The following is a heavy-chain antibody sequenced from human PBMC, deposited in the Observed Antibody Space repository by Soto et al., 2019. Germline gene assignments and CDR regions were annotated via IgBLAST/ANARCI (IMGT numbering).Heavy chain of an antibody. CDR2: ISAYNGNT. J-gene: IGHJ6*03. D-gene: IGHD2-8*01. CDR1: GYTFTTYV. Sequence: QVQLVQSGAEVKNPGASVKVSCKASGYTFTTYVISWVRQAPGQGLEWMGWISAYNGNTNYAQKLQGRVTMTTDTSTSTAYMELKSMITSDTAVYYCATAGKGYCTNGVCYPDYYYYYMDVWGIGTTVTVTS. CDR3: ATAGKGYCTNGVCYPDYYYYYMDV. V-gene: IGHV1-18*01.